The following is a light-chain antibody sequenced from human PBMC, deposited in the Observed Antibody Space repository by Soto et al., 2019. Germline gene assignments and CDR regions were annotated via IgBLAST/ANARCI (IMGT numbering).Light chain of an antibody. V-gene: IGKV3-20*01. J-gene: IGKJ1*01. CDR1: QSVSNTY. CDR3: QHDARSPRT. CDR2: GAS. Sequence: EIVMTLSPDARDVSPVEGATLACGASQSVSNTYLAWYQQKPGQAPRLLIYGASSRATGIPDRFSGSGSGTDFTLTICRLEPEDFAVYYCQHDARSPRTFGQGTKVDIK.